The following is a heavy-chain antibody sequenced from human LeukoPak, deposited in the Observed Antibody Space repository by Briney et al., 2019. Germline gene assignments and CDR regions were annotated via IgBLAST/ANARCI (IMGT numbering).Heavy chain of an antibody. CDR2: IHYSGTT. D-gene: IGHD2/OR15-2a*01. CDR1: GGSISRSSYY. J-gene: IGHJ3*01. CDR3: ARDVESFDVNEGFDF. V-gene: IGHV4-39*02. Sequence: SETLSLTCSVSGGSISRSSYYWGWIRQSPGEGLEWIGRIHYSGTTNYNPSLKCRLTISVDTSKNQFSLKLSSVNAADTAVYYCARDVESFDVNEGFDFWGQGTMVTVSS.